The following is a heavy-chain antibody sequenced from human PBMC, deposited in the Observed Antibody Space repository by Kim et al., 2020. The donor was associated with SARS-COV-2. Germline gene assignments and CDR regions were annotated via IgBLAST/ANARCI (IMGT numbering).Heavy chain of an antibody. CDR1: GWSFSGYS. CDR3: ARGYSR. V-gene: IGHV4-34*01. D-gene: IGHD6-13*01. J-gene: IGHJ4*02. CDR2: INQSGST. Sequence: SETLSLTCAVYGWSFSGYSLSWIRKLPGKGLEWVGEINQSGSTNYTPSLRSRVTISVDTSKNQFSLKLSSVIAADTGVYYCARGYSRWGQGTLVTVSS.